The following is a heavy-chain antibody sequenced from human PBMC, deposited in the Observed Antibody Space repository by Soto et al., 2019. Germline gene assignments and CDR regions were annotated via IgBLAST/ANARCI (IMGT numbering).Heavy chain of an antibody. J-gene: IGHJ4*02. Sequence: EVHLVESGGGLVQPGRSLRLSCTASGFTFDDYAMHWVRQVPGKGLEWVSSISWNSGNIVYADSVKSRFTISRDSANNSLSLQTSSLRTEDTALYYCSKGAVTSSFGYFDYWGQGTLVTVSS. CDR1: GFTFDDYA. CDR3: SKGAVTSSFGYFDY. D-gene: IGHD3-3*01. V-gene: IGHV3-9*01. CDR2: ISWNSGNI.